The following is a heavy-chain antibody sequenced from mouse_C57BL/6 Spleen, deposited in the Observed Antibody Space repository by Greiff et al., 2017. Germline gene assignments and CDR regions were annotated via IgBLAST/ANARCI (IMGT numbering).Heavy chain of an antibody. CDR3: ARQDYDYDGFAY. CDR1: GFTFSDYY. CDR2: ISNGGGST. V-gene: IGHV5-12*01. Sequence: EVKLVESGGGLVQPGGSLKLSCAASGFTFSDYYMYWVRQTPEKRLEWVAYISNGGGSTYYPDTVKGRFTISRDNAKNTLYLQMSRLKSEDTAMYYCARQDYDYDGFAYWGQGTLVTVSA. J-gene: IGHJ3*01. D-gene: IGHD2-4*01.